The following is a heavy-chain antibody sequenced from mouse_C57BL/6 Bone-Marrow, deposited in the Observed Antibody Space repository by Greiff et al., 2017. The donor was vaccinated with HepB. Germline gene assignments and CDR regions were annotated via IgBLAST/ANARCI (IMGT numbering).Heavy chain of an antibody. V-gene: IGHV1-81*01. CDR3: ARSITGGFAY. Sequence: VQLQESGAELARPGASVKLSCKASGYTFTSYGISWVKQRTGQGLEWIGEIYPRSGNTYYNEKFKGKATLTADKSSSTAYMELRSLTSEDSAVYFCARSITGGFAYWGQGTLVTVSA. CDR1: GYTFTSYG. CDR2: IYPRSGNT. D-gene: IGHD1-1*01. J-gene: IGHJ3*01.